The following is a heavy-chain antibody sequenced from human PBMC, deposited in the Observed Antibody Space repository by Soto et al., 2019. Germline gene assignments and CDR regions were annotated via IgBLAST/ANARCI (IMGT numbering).Heavy chain of an antibody. D-gene: IGHD2-21*02. Sequence: PGGSLSLSCAASGFTFSTYAMSWVRQAPGKGLEWVSGISGSGGSTYYADSVKGRFTISRDKSKSMLYLQMNVLRAEDTAIYYCAKGQPATVTYFDSWGQGTLVTVSS. CDR1: GFTFSTYA. J-gene: IGHJ4*02. V-gene: IGHV3-23*01. CDR3: AKGQPATVTYFDS. CDR2: ISGSGGST.